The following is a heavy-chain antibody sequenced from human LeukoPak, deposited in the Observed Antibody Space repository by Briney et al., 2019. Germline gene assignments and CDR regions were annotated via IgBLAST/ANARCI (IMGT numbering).Heavy chain of an antibody. Sequence: SETLSLTCAVYGGSFSGYYWSWIRQPPGKGLEWIGEINHSGSTNYNPSLKSRVTISVDTSKNQFSLKLSSVTAADTAVYYCARVYWDNWFDPWGQGTLVTVSS. J-gene: IGHJ5*02. V-gene: IGHV4-34*01. CDR1: GGSFSGYY. CDR3: ARVYWDNWFDP. CDR2: INHSGST. D-gene: IGHD2-15*01.